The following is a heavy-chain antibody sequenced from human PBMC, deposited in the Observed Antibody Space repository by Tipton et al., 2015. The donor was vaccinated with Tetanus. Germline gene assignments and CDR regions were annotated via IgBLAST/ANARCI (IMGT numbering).Heavy chain of an antibody. CDR1: GGSFSNYF. J-gene: IGHJ4*02. CDR2: ISDSGRT. V-gene: IGHV4-59*01. CDR3: ASRGYSGRRQIEDY. D-gene: IGHD5-12*01. Sequence: TLSLTCAVYGGSFSNYFWRWIRQPPGKGLEWLAYISDSGRTNSNYSLKSRITISRDTSKNQFSLRLTSVTAADTAVYYCASRGYSGRRQIEDYWGQGTLVTVSS.